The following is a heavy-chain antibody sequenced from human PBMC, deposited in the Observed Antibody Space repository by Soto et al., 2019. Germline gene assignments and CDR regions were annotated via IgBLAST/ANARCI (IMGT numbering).Heavy chain of an antibody. V-gene: IGHV3-53*01. Sequence: EVQLVESGGGLIQPGGSLRLSCAASGFTVSSNYMSWVRQAPGKGLEWVSVIYSGGSTYYADSVKGRFTISRDNSKNTLYLQMNSLRDEDTAVYYCARELFYGSGSYYNGAWYYGMDVWGQGTTVTVSS. CDR2: IYSGGST. J-gene: IGHJ6*02. CDR3: ARELFYGSGSYYNGAWYYGMDV. D-gene: IGHD3-10*01. CDR1: GFTVSSNY.